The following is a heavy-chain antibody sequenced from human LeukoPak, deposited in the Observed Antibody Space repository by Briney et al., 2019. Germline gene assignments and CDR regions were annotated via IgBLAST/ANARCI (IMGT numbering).Heavy chain of an antibody. Sequence: SETLSLTCTVSGGSISSYYWSWIRQPAGKGLEWIRRIYTSGSTNYNPSLKSRVTMSVDTSKNQFSLKLSSVTAADTAVYYCARQYDILTGYYFDYWGQGTLVTVSS. J-gene: IGHJ4*02. D-gene: IGHD3-9*01. CDR3: ARQYDILTGYYFDY. CDR2: IYTSGST. V-gene: IGHV4-4*07. CDR1: GGSISSYY.